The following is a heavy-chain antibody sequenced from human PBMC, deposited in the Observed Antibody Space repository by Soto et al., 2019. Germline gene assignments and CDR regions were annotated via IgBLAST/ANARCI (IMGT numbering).Heavy chain of an antibody. CDR3: ARVWPPQYTYGYSFDY. CDR1: GGSISSSSYY. V-gene: IGHV4-39*07. CDR2: IYYSGST. D-gene: IGHD5-18*01. J-gene: IGHJ4*02. Sequence: SETLSLTCTVSGGSISSSSYYWGWIRQPPGKGLEWIGSIYYSGSTYYNPSLKSRVTISVDTSKNQFSLKLSSVTAEDTALYYCARVWPPQYTYGYSFDYWGQGTLVTVSS.